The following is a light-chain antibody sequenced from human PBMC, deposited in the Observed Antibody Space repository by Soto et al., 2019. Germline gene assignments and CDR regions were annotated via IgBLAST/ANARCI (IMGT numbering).Light chain of an antibody. CDR2: ANN. CDR1: TSNIGAGYD. Sequence: QSVLTQPPSVSGAPGQRVTISCTGSTSNIGAGYDVHWYQQVPGTTPTLLIYANNNRPSGVPDRFSGSKSGTSASLVITGLQAEDEADYYCQSYDNSLSGWLFGGGTKLTVL. J-gene: IGLJ2*01. CDR3: QSYDNSLSGWL. V-gene: IGLV1-40*01.